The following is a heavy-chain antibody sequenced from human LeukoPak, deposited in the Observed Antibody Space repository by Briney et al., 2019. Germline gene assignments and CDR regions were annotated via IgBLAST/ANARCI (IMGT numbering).Heavy chain of an antibody. CDR2: IIPIFGTA. CDR1: GGTFSSYA. J-gene: IGHJ6*02. Sequence: ASVKVSCKASGGTFSSYAISWVRQAPGQGLEWMGGIIPIFGTANYAQKFQGRVTITADESTSTAYMELSSLRSEDTAVYYCARVYWSGPYYYGMDVWGQGTTVTVSS. CDR3: ARVYWSGPYYYGMDV. D-gene: IGHD3-3*01. V-gene: IGHV1-69*13.